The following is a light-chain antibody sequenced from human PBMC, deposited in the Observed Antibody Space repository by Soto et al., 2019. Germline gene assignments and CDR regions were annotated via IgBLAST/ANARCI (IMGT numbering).Light chain of an antibody. J-gene: IGKJ4*01. CDR2: SAS. Sequence: DIQLTQSPSFLSASVGDRVTMTCRASLGISGYLAWYQQKPGKVPRLLIYSASSLQSGVPSRFSGSGSGTEFTLTISCLQPEDFASYYCQQLDRYPFTFGGGTKVEI. CDR1: LGISGY. CDR3: QQLDRYPFT. V-gene: IGKV1-9*01.